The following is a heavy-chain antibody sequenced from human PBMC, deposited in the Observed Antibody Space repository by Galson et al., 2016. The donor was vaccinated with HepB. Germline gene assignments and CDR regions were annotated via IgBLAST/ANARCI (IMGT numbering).Heavy chain of an antibody. CDR3: ARSTGYCHSGGCNDRVPFDS. J-gene: IGHJ4*02. Sequence: SLRLSCAASGFSFSTYAMNWVRQAPGKALEWVSAINSGGDSAYYADSVKGRFTMSRDNSKNTLFLQMNSLRAEDTAVYFCARSTGYCHSGGCNDRVPFDSWGQGTLVTVSS. V-gene: IGHV3-23*01. CDR1: GFSFSTYA. D-gene: IGHD2-15*01. CDR2: INSGGDSA.